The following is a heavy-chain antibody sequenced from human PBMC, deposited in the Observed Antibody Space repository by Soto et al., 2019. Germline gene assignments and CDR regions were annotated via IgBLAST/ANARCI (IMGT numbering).Heavy chain of an antibody. D-gene: IGHD4-17*01. CDR1: GFNFRNFN. CDR2: VSGSSSYI. J-gene: IGHJ3*01. V-gene: IGHV3-21*06. Sequence: GALRLSCEGSGFNFRNFNMIWVRQAPGKGLEWVSSVSGSSSYIYYADSVKGRFTVSRDNANNLVFLQMNGLRPEDTAMYYCARDLRGHYGPWGQGTMVTVSS. CDR3: ARDLRGHYGP.